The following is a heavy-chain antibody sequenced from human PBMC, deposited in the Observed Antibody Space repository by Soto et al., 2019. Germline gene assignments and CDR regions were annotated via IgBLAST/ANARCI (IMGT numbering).Heavy chain of an antibody. CDR3: AKEVGYGYVGVDY. V-gene: IGHV3-30*18. Sequence: QVQLVESGGGVVQPGRSLRLSCAASGFTFSSYGMHWVRQAPGKGLEWVAVISYDGSNKYYADSVKGRFTISRDNSKNTLYLQMNSLRAEDTAVYYCAKEVGYGYVGVDYWGQGTLVTVSS. CDR2: ISYDGSNK. J-gene: IGHJ4*02. CDR1: GFTFSSYG. D-gene: IGHD5-18*01.